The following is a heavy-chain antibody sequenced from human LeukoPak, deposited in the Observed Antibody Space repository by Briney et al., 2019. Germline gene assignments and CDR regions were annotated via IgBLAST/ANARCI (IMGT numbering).Heavy chain of an antibody. J-gene: IGHJ4*02. D-gene: IGHD5-12*01. V-gene: IGHV4-39*07. CDR2: IYYSGST. Sequence: SSETLSLTCTVSGGSISSSSYYWGWIRQPPGKGLEWIGSIYYSGSTYYNPSLKSRVTISVDTSKNQFSLKLSSVTAADTAVYYCARDPSLGYDPHYYFDYWGQGTLVTVSS. CDR1: GGSISSSSYY. CDR3: ARDPSLGYDPHYYFDY.